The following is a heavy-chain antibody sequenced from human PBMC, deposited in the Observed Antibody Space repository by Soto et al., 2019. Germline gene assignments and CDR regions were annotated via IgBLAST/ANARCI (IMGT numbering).Heavy chain of an antibody. J-gene: IGHJ6*02. D-gene: IGHD4-17*01. Sequence: GGSLRLSCAASGFTFSDYYMSWIRQAPGKGLEWVSYISSSSSYTNYADSVKGRFTISRDNAKNSLYLQMNSLRAEDTAVYYCAKVYGDYGLGYYYYGMDVWGQGTTVTVSS. V-gene: IGHV3-11*05. CDR3: AKVYGDYGLGYYYYGMDV. CDR2: ISSSSSYT. CDR1: GFTFSDYY.